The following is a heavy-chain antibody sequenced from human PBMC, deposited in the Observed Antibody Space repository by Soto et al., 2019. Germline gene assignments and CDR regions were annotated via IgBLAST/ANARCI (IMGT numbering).Heavy chain of an antibody. V-gene: IGHV3-23*01. CDR3: AKDGGYDSFGVHNFDY. J-gene: IGHJ4*02. D-gene: IGHD5-12*01. Sequence: EVQLLESGGGLVQPGGSLRLSCAASGFTFSSYAMSWVRQAPGKGLEWVSAISGSGGSTYYADSVKGRFTISRDNSKNTLYLQMNSLRAEDTAVYYCAKDGGYDSFGVHNFDYWGQGTLVTVSS. CDR1: GFTFSSYA. CDR2: ISGSGGST.